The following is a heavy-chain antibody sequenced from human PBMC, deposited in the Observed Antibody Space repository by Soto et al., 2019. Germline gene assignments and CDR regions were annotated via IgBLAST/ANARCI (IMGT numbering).Heavy chain of an antibody. D-gene: IGHD3-3*01. Sequence: GASVKVSCKASGYTFNKYDITWVRQAPGQGLEWLGLISPNSGRPSYAQKFEGRVTMTTDTSTTTAYLELRRLRSDDPAVYYCVRQYYDFWTDYPDFDYWGQGTRGTAPQ. V-gene: IGHV1-18*04. CDR2: ISPNSGRP. J-gene: IGHJ4*02. CDR1: GYTFNKYD. CDR3: VRQYYDFWTDYPDFDY.